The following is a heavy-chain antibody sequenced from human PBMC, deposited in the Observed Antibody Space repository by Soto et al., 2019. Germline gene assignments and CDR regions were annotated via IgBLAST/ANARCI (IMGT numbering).Heavy chain of an antibody. CDR2: IIPIFGTA. CDR3: ARDPRGYDFWSGYPTRPNYGMDL. J-gene: IGHJ6*02. Sequence: SVKVSCKASGGTFSSYAISWVRQAPGQGLEWMGGIIPIFGTANYAQKFQGRVTITADKSTSTAYMELSSLRSEDTAVYYCARDPRGYDFWSGYPTRPNYGMDLWGQGTTVTVSS. V-gene: IGHV1-69*06. CDR1: GGTFSSYA. D-gene: IGHD3-3*01.